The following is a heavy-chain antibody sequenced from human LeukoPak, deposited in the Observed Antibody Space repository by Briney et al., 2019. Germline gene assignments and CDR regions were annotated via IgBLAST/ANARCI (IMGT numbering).Heavy chain of an antibody. Sequence: ASVKVSCKASGFTFTSSAMQWVRQARGQRLEWIGWIVVGSGITNYAQKFQEGVTITRDMSTSTAYMELSSLRSEDTAVYYCAAGLRKDALFDPWGQGTLVTVSS. D-gene: IGHD3-22*01. CDR3: AAGLRKDALFDP. CDR2: IVVGSGIT. CDR1: GFTFTSSA. V-gene: IGHV1-58*02. J-gene: IGHJ5*02.